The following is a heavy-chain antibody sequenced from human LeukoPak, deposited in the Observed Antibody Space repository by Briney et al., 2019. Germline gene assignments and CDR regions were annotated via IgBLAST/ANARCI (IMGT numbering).Heavy chain of an antibody. V-gene: IGHV3-7*04. J-gene: IGHJ4*02. CDR1: GFTFSSYW. CDR2: INPDGSDK. Sequence: GGSLRLSCAASGFTFSSYWMSWVRQGPGKGLQWPANINPDGSDKYYVDSVKGRFTISRDNAKNSLSLQMNSLTADDTAVYYCARDLSGRPWDYWGQGTLVTVSS. D-gene: IGHD1-14*01. CDR3: ARDLSGRPWDY.